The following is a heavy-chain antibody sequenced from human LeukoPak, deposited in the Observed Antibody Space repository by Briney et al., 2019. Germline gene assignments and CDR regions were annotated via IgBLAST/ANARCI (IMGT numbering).Heavy chain of an antibody. CDR1: GGTFSSYA. V-gene: IGHV1-69*05. D-gene: IGHD6-19*01. CDR3: ASGDYSSGWYWNY. CDR2: IIPIFGTA. J-gene: IGHJ4*02. Sequence: ASVKVSCKASGGTFSSYAISWVRQAPGQGLEWMGGIIPIFGTANYAQKFQGRVTITTDESTSTAYMELSSLRSEDTAVYYCASGDYSSGWYWNYWGRGTLVTVSS.